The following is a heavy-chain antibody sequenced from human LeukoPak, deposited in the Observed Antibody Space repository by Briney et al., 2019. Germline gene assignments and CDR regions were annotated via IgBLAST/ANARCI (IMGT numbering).Heavy chain of an antibody. CDR1: GGSISSYY. J-gene: IGHJ6*02. CDR3: ARDRQQWLGTYYYGMDV. CDR2: IYTSGST. V-gene: IGHV4-4*07. D-gene: IGHD6-19*01. Sequence: PSETLSLTCTVSGGSISSYYWSWIRQPAGKGLEWIGRIYTSGSTNYNPSLKSRVTMSVDTSKNQFSLKLSSVTAADTAVYYCARDRQQWLGTYYYGMDVWGQGTTVTVSS.